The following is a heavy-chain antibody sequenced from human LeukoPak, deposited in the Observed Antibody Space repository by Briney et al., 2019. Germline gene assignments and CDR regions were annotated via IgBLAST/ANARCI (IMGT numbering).Heavy chain of an antibody. CDR1: GYSFTSYW. V-gene: IGHV5-51*01. D-gene: IGHD1-26*01. CDR3: ARHRIVGATTHYYYMDV. Sequence: GESLKISCQGSGYSFTSYWIGWVRQMPGKGLEWMGIIYPGDSDTRYSPSFQGQVTISADKSISTAYLQWSSLKASDTAMYYCARHRIVGATTHYYYMDVWGKGTTVTVSS. CDR2: IYPGDSDT. J-gene: IGHJ6*03.